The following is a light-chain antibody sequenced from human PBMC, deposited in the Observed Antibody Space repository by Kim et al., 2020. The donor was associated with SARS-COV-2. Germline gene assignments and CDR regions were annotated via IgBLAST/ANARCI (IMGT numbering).Light chain of an antibody. CDR3: QVWDISTVI. CDR2: LDT. CDR1: NIGTKN. J-gene: IGLJ2*01. V-gene: IGLV3-9*01. Sequence: SYELTQPLSVSVALGQTSRITCEGKNIGTKNVHWYQQKPRQAPVLVIYLDTNRPSGIPERFSGSNSGITATLTISRAQAGDEADYYCQVWDISTVIFGGG.